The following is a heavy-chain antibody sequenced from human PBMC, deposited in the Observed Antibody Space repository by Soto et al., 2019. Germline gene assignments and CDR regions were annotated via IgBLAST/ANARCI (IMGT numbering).Heavy chain of an antibody. CDR2: ISWNSGSI. Sequence: GGSLRLSCAASGFTFDDYAMHWVRQAPGKGLEWVSGISWNSGSIGYADSVKGRFTISRDNAKNSLYLQMNSLRAEDTALYYCAKASEGIVATGYFDYWGQGTLVTVS. V-gene: IGHV3-9*01. J-gene: IGHJ4*02. D-gene: IGHD5-12*01. CDR3: AKASEGIVATGYFDY. CDR1: GFTFDDYA.